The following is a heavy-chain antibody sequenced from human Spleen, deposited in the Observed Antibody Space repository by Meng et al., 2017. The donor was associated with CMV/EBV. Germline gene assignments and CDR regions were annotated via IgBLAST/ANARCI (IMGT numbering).Heavy chain of an antibody. CDR1: GFTFSTYE. Sequence: GESLKISCAASGFTFSTYEMNWVRQAPGKGLEWVSNISSGGTTIYYADSVKGRFTISRDNAKNSLYLQMTSLRAEDTAVYYCAKAPRPSGSYFGGDPFDYWGQGTLVTVSS. CDR2: ISSGGTTI. V-gene: IGHV3-48*03. J-gene: IGHJ4*02. D-gene: IGHD1-26*01. CDR3: AKAPRPSGSYFGGDPFDY.